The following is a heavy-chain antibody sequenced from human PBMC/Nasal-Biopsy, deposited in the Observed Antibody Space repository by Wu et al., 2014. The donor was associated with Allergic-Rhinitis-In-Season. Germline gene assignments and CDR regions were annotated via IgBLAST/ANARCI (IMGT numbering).Heavy chain of an antibody. CDR2: IKQDGTEK. J-gene: IGHJ5*02. V-gene: IGHV3-7*01. Sequence: LRLSCAGSGFTFNDAWMTWVRQAPGKGLEWVANIKQDGTEKYYVDSVKGRFTISRDNVKNSLYLQMNSLRAEDTAVYYCLRGAGGAWGQGTLVTVSS. CDR3: LRGAGGA. CDR1: GFTFNDAW. D-gene: IGHD2-8*02.